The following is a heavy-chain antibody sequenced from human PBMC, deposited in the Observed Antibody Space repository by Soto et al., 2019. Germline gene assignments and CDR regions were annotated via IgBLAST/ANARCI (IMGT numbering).Heavy chain of an antibody. D-gene: IGHD1-26*01. V-gene: IGHV3-23*01. CDR3: APSGNYMVQS. J-gene: IGHJ1*01. CDR1: GFTFSSYA. Sequence: GGSLRLSCAASGFTFSSYAMSWVRQAPGKGLVWVSGVSASGNNTYLADSVKGRFTISRDNSRNTVYLQLSSLRVEDTAIYYCAPSGNYMVQSWGQGTPVTVSS. CDR2: VSASGNNT.